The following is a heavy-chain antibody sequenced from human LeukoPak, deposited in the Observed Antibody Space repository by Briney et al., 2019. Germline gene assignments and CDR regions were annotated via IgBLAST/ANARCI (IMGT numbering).Heavy chain of an antibody. J-gene: IGHJ4*02. Sequence: PGGSLRLSCAASGFTFSSYSMNWVRQAPGKGLEWVSSISSSSSYIYYADSVKGRFTISRDNAKNSLYLQMNSLRAEDTAVYYCAREVPRDGYNWGYYFDYWGQGTLVTVSS. V-gene: IGHV3-21*01. CDR2: ISSSSSYI. CDR3: AREVPRDGYNWGYYFDY. CDR1: GFTFSSYS. D-gene: IGHD5-24*01.